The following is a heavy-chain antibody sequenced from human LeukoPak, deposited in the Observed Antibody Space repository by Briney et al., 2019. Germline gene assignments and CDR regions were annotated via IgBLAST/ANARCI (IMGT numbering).Heavy chain of an antibody. CDR2: IYHSGST. CDR3: ARGVPWRGSGKY. V-gene: IGHV4-38-2*02. D-gene: IGHD3-10*01. Sequence: SETLSLTCTVSGYSISSGYYWGWIRQPPGKGLEWIGSIYHSGSTYYNPSLKSRVTISVDTSKNQFSLKLSSVTAADTAVYYCARGVPWRGSGKYWGQGTLVTVSS. CDR1: GYSISSGYY. J-gene: IGHJ4*02.